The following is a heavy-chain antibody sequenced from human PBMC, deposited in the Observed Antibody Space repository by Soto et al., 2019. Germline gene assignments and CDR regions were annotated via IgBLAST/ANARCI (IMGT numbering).Heavy chain of an antibody. J-gene: IGHJ5*02. D-gene: IGHD6-19*01. CDR3: ARGSLTLHQRQCLANWFDP. CDR2: ISAYNGNT. CDR1: GYTFTSYG. Sequence: QVQLVQSGAEVKKPGASVKVSCKASGYTFTSYGISSVRQAPGQGLEWMGWISAYNGNTNYAQKLQGRVTMTTDTSTSTAYMELSSLRSEDTAVYYCARGSLTLHQRQCLANWFDPWGQGTLVTVSS. V-gene: IGHV1-18*01.